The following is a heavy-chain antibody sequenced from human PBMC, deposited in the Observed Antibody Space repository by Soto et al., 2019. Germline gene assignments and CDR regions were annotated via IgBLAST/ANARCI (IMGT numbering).Heavy chain of an antibody. J-gene: IGHJ4*02. CDR1: GFAFNSSA. D-gene: IGHD1-26*01. CDR3: SKWPTPPNMGVTSH. CDR2: ITVAGGGT. Sequence: EVQLLESGGGLVQPGGSLSLSCAASGFAFNSSAMAWVRQTRGKGLQWVSAITVAGGGTYYADSVKGRFAISRDNSKSTLYLQMNSLSTEDTALYLCSKWPTPPNMGVTSHWCPGTLVTVSS. V-gene: IGHV3-23*01.